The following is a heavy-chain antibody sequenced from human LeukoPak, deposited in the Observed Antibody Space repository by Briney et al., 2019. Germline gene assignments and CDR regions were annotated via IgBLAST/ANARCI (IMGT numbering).Heavy chain of an antibody. V-gene: IGHV4-59*08. D-gene: IGHD6-13*01. J-gene: IGHJ4*02. CDR1: DDSMISYY. Sequence: SETLSLTCTVSDDSMISYYWGWIRQPPGKELEWIGYIYYSGSASYNPSLKSRVSISVDTSKNQFSLTLSSVTAADTAMYYCARLKRGAAGTLDYWGQGTLVTVSS. CDR2: IYYSGSA. CDR3: ARLKRGAAGTLDY.